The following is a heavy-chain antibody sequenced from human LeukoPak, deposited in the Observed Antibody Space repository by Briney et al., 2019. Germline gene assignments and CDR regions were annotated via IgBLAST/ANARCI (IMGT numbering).Heavy chain of an antibody. Sequence: SQTLSLTCTVSGGSISSYYWSWIRQPPGKGLEWIGYIYYSGSTNYNPSLKSRVTISVDTSKNQFSLKLSSVTAADTAVYYCARPMYSSSWTDAFDIWGQGTMVTVSS. CDR1: GGSISSYY. CDR2: IYYSGST. J-gene: IGHJ3*02. CDR3: ARPMYSSSWTDAFDI. V-gene: IGHV4-59*08. D-gene: IGHD6-13*01.